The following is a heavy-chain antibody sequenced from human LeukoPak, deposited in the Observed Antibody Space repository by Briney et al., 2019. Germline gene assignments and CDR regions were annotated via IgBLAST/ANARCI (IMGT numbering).Heavy chain of an antibody. CDR3: ASGLGHCSSTSCLPWRY. D-gene: IGHD2-2*01. V-gene: IGHV3-74*01. CDR2: INSDASST. CDR1: GFTFSYYW. Sequence: GGSLRLSCAASGFTFSYYWMHWVRQAPGKGLMWVSRINSDASSTTYADSVKGRFTISRDNAKDMLYLQMNSLRAEDTAVYYCASGLGHCSSTSCLPWRYWGQGTLVTVSS. J-gene: IGHJ4*02.